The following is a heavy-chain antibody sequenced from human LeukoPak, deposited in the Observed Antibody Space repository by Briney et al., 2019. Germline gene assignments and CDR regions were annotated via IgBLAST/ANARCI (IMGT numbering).Heavy chain of an antibody. J-gene: IGHJ4*02. D-gene: IGHD6-6*01. V-gene: IGHV4-4*02. CDR3: ARVTYSSSSGFDY. CDR1: GGSISSSNW. CDR2: IYHSGST. Sequence: SETLSLTCAVSGGSISSSNWWSWVRQPPGKGLEWIGEIYHSGSTNYNPSLKSRVTISVDKSKNQFSLKLSSVTAADTAVYYCARVTYSSSSGFDYWGQGTLVTVSS.